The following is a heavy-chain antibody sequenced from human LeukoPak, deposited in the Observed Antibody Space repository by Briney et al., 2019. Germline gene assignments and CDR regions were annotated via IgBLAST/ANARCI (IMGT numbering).Heavy chain of an antibody. D-gene: IGHD2-2*01. CDR1: GFTFSSYA. Sequence: GGSLRLSCAASGFTFSSYAMSWVRQAPGEGLEWVSAISGSGGSTYYADSVKGRFTISRDNSKNTLYLQMNSLRAEDTAVYYCAKDVCSSTSCSGYFQHWGQGTLVTVSS. CDR2: ISGSGGST. V-gene: IGHV3-23*01. J-gene: IGHJ1*01. CDR3: AKDVCSSTSCSGYFQH.